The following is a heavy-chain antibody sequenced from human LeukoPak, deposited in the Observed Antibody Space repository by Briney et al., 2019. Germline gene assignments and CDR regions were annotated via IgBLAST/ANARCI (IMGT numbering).Heavy chain of an antibody. J-gene: IGHJ4*02. CDR2: IKQDGSEK. CDR1: GFTVSSNY. V-gene: IGHV3-7*01. Sequence: GGSLRLSCAASGFTVSSNYMSWVRQAPGKGLEWVANIKQDGSEKYYVDSVKGRFTISRDNAKNSLYLQMNSLRAEDTAVYYCARTFLWFGESPFDYWGQGTLVTVSS. D-gene: IGHD3-10*01. CDR3: ARTFLWFGESPFDY.